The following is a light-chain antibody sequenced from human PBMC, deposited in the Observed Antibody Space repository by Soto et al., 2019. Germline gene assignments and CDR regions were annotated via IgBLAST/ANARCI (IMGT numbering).Light chain of an antibody. CDR2: AAS. V-gene: IGKV1-6*01. Sequence: IQMTQSPSSLSSSVGDTVTITCRASQTISIHLNWYQQKPGKAPKLLVYAASSLQTGVPSRFSGSGSGTDFTLTISSLQPEDFATYYCLQDYNYPWTFGQGTKVDIK. CDR1: QTISIH. CDR3: LQDYNYPWT. J-gene: IGKJ1*01.